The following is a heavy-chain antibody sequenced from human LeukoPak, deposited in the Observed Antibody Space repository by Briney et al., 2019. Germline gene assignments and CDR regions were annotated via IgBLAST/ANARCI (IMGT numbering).Heavy chain of an antibody. V-gene: IGHV1-69*13. CDR2: IIPIVGTT. J-gene: IGHJ4*02. D-gene: IGHD3-22*01. CDR3: ARGGYYYDSSGYSHLPDY. Sequence: ASVKVSCKASGGTFSSYAFSWVRQAPGQGLEWMGGIIPIVGTTNYAQMFQGRVTITADESTSTAYMELSSLRSEDTAVYYCARGGYYYDSSGYSHLPDYWGQGTLVTVSS. CDR1: GGTFSSYA.